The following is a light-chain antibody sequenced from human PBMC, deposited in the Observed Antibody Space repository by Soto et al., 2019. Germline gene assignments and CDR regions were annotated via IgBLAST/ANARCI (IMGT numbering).Light chain of an antibody. V-gene: IGLV2-14*01. CDR2: DVN. Sequence: QSALTQPASVSGSPGQSITISCTGTSSDVGGYNYVSWYQQHPGKAPKLMIYDVNNRPSGVSDRFSGSKSGNTASLTISGLQAEDEADYDCSSYSSGSAPCVFGTGTKVTVL. CDR1: SSDVGGYNY. J-gene: IGLJ1*01. CDR3: SSYSSGSAPCV.